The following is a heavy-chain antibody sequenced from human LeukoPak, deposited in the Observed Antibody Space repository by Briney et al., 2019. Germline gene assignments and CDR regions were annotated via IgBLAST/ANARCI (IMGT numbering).Heavy chain of an antibody. D-gene: IGHD3-22*01. V-gene: IGHV3-21*01. CDR1: GFTFSSYS. CDR3: ARDPDKNYYYYYMDV. Sequence: GGSLRLSCAASGFTFSSYSMNWVRQAPGKGLEWVSSISSSSSYIYYADSVKGRFTISRDNAKNSLYLQMNSLRAEDTAVYYCARDPDKNYYYYYMDVWGKGTTVTVSS. J-gene: IGHJ6*03. CDR2: ISSSSSYI.